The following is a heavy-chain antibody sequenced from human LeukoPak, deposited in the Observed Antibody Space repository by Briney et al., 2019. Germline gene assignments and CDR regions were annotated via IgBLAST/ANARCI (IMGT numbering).Heavy chain of an antibody. D-gene: IGHD2-2*02. CDR2: IYYSGST. Sequence: PSETLSLICTVSGGSISSDNYYWGWIRQPPGTGLEWIGSIYYSGSTYYNPSLKSRVTISVNTSKNQFSLKLSSVTAADTAVYYCAGVTAPRYNSGYNWFDHWGQGTLVTVSS. CDR3: AGVTAPRYNSGYNWFDH. CDR1: GGSISSDNYY. V-gene: IGHV4-39*01. J-gene: IGHJ5*02.